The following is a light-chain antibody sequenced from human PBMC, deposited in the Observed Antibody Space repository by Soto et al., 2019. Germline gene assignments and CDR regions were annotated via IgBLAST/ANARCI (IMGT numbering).Light chain of an antibody. CDR1: QSISSY. V-gene: IGKV3-11*01. Sequence: EVVFTQSPDTPSFAPGERAARSCRAIQSISSYLAWYQQKPGQAPRLLIYDASSRATGIPARFSGSGSGTDFTLTISSLEPEDFAVYYCQQLTDWPPQWTFGQGTKVDIK. CDR2: DAS. CDR3: QQLTDWPPQWT. J-gene: IGKJ1*01.